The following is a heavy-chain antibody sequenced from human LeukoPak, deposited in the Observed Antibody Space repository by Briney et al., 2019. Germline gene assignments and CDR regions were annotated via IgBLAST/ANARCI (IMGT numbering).Heavy chain of an antibody. CDR3: AREPAGWERGFDY. CDR2: INSDGSST. J-gene: IGHJ4*02. CDR1: GFTFSNYW. D-gene: IGHD1-26*01. Sequence: GGSLRLSCAASGFTFSNYWIHWVRHAPGKGLVWVSRINSDGSSTSYADSVKGRFTISRDNAKNSLYLQMNSLRDEDTAVYYCAREPAGWERGFDYWGQGSLVTVSS. V-gene: IGHV3-74*01.